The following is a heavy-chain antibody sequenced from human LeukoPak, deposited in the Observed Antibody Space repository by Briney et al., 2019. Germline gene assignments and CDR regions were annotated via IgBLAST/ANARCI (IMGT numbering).Heavy chain of an antibody. Sequence: GGSLRLSCAASGFTFDDYAMHWVRHAPGKGLEWVSGISWNSGSIGYADSVKGRFTISRDNAKNSLYLQMNSLRAEDTALYYCAKESFTLYYFDYWGQEPWSPSPQ. V-gene: IGHV3-9*01. J-gene: IGHJ4*01. CDR1: GFTFDDYA. CDR3: AKESFTLYYFDY. CDR2: ISWNSGSI.